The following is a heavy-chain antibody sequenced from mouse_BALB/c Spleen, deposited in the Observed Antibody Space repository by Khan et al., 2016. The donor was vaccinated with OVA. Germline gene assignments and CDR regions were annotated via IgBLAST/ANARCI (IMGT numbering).Heavy chain of an antibody. V-gene: IGHV1S137*01. CDR2: ISTYYGDT. J-gene: IGHJ3*01. CDR1: GYTFTDFA. D-gene: IGHD2-2*01. CDR3: ARGGGHDRFDY. Sequence: QVQLKESGAELVRPGVSVKISCKGSGYTFTDFAMHWVKQSHAKSLEWIGVISTYYGDTNYNQNFKGKATMTVDKSSSTAYMELARLTSEDSASYYCARGGGHDRFDYWGQGTLVTVSA.